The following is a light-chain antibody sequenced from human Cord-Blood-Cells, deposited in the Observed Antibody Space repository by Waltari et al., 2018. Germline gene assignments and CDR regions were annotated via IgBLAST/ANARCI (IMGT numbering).Light chain of an antibody. CDR2: WAS. J-gene: IGKJ2*01. CDR3: QQYYSTPQT. CDR1: QSVLYSSNTKNH. Sequence: DIVMTQSPDSLAVSLGERATIHSKSRQSVLYSSNTKNHVPWYPQKPGQPPKLLIYWASTRESGVPDRFSGSGSGTDFTLTISSLQAEDVAVYYCQQYYSTPQTFGQGTKLEIK. V-gene: IGKV4-1*01.